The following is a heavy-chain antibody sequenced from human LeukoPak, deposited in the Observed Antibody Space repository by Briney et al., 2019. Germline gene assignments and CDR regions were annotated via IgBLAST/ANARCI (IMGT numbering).Heavy chain of an antibody. V-gene: IGHV3-7*01. CDR1: GFTFSSYW. CDR2: IKQDGSEK. CDR3: AKQIDGSGTFLYPKYFDY. Sequence: PGGSLRLSCAASGFTFSSYWVSWVRQAPGKGLEWVANIKQDGSEKYYVDSVKGRFTLSRDNSQSTLYLQMNSLRAGDTAIYYCAKQIDGSGTFLYPKYFDYWGQGTLVTVSS. D-gene: IGHD3-10*01. J-gene: IGHJ4*02.